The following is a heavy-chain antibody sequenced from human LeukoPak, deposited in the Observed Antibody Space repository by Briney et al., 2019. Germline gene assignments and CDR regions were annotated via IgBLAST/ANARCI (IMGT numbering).Heavy chain of an antibody. D-gene: IGHD3-22*01. V-gene: IGHV3-23*01. CDR3: AKDLGGNYYDSSGYYYGRFGY. J-gene: IGHJ4*02. Sequence: GGSLRLSCAASGFTFSSYAMSWVRQAPGKGLEWVSGISGSGGSTYYADSVKGRFTISRDNSKNTLYLQMNSLRAEDTAVYYCAKDLGGNYYDSSGYYYGRFGYWGQGTLVTVSS. CDR1: GFTFSSYA. CDR2: ISGSGGST.